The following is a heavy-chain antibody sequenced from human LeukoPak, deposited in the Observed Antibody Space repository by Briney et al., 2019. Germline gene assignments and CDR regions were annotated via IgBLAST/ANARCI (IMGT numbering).Heavy chain of an antibody. CDR2: ISSSSSTI. CDR1: GFTFSSYS. V-gene: IGHV3-48*01. D-gene: IGHD6-13*01. J-gene: IGHJ4*02. CDR3: ARGSIAAADIVYYFDY. Sequence: TGGSLRLSCAASGFTFSSYSMNWVRQAPGKGLGWVSYISSSSSTIYYADSVKGRFTISRDNAKNSLYLQMNSLRAEDTAVYYCARGSIAAADIVYYFDYWGQGTLVTVSS.